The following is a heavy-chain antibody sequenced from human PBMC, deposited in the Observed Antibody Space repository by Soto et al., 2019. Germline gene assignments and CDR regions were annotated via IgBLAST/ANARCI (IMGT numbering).Heavy chain of an antibody. CDR1: RRTFSSYA. D-gene: IGHD4-17*01. CDR3: ARASTVTTSGLYYYYYYGMDV. J-gene: IGHJ6*02. CDR2: IIPIFGTA. Sequence: SVKVSCKASRRTFSSYAISWVRQAPGQGLERKGGIIPIFGTANYAQKFQGRVTSTAGESTSTAYMELRSLRSEDTAVYYCARASTVTTSGLYYYYYYGMDVWGQGTTVTVSS. V-gene: IGHV1-69*13.